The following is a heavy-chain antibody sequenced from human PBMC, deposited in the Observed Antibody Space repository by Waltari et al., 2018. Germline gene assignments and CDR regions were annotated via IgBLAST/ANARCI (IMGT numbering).Heavy chain of an antibody. CDR2: IWYDGSNK. CDR3: ARGGSSSWIEDWFDP. J-gene: IGHJ5*02. Sequence: QVQLVESGGGVVQPGRSLRLSCAASGLTFSPYGMPWVRPAPGKGLEWVAVIWYDGSNKYYADSVKGRFTISRDNSKNTLYLQLNSLRAEDTAVYYCARGGSSSWIEDWFDPWGQGTLVTVSS. D-gene: IGHD6-13*01. V-gene: IGHV3-33*01. CDR1: GLTFSPYG.